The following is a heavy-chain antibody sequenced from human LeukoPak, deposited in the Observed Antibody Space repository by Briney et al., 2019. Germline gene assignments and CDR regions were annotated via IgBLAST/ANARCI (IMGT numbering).Heavy chain of an antibody. Sequence: PSETLSLTCSVSAGSISTYYWTWVRQPPGKGLEWIGYIYYTGSTNYNPSLKSRVTISVDTSKNQFSLKLSSVTAADTAVYYCARSTYYYDSSGYFVGYFQHWGQGTLVTVSS. V-gene: IGHV4-59*01. D-gene: IGHD3-22*01. CDR3: ARSTYYYDSSGYFVGYFQH. J-gene: IGHJ1*01. CDR2: IYYTGST. CDR1: AGSISTYY.